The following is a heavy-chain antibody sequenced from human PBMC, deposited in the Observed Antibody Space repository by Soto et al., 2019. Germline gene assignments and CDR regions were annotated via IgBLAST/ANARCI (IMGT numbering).Heavy chain of an antibody. J-gene: IGHJ6*02. CDR3: ARQSAAAGTIDYYYYGMDV. CDR2: IYPGDSDT. Sequence: PGESLKISCKGSGYSFTSYWIGWVRQMPGKGLEWMGIIYPGDSDTRYSPSFQGQVTISADKSISTAYLQWSSLKASDTAMYYCARQSAAAGTIDYYYYGMDVWGQGTTVTVS. D-gene: IGHD6-13*01. CDR1: GYSFTSYW. V-gene: IGHV5-51*01.